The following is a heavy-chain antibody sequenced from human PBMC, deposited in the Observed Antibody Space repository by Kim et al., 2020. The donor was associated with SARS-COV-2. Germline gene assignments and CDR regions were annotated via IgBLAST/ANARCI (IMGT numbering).Heavy chain of an antibody. CDR3: AKGDVDTAMVTDY. J-gene: IGHJ4*02. D-gene: IGHD5-18*01. Sequence: ADSVKGRFTITRDNSKNTLYLQMNSLRAEDTAVYYCAKGDVDTAMVTDYWGQGTLVTVSS. V-gene: IGHV3-23*01.